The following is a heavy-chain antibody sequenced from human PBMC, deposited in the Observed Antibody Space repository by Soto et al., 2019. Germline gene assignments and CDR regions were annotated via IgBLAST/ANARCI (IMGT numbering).Heavy chain of an antibody. J-gene: IGHJ4*02. D-gene: IGHD6-19*01. CDR2: ISPYNGDT. CDR3: ARSSGWSSFDY. Sequence: QVQLVQSGPEVKRPGASVKVSCKASGYTFTYYAITWVRQAPGQGLEWMGWISPYNGDTIYAQRVEGRVTLTTDTSTSTVYMELSSLRSEDTAVYYCARSSGWSSFDYWGQGTLVTVSS. CDR1: GYTFTYYA. V-gene: IGHV1-18*04.